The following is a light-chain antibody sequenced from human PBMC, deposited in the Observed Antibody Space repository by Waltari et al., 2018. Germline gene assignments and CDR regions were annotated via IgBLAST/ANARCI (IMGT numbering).Light chain of an antibody. Sequence: QSALTQPASVSGSPGQSITISCTGSSSDIGGYDYVSWYQHHPGKAPKLMIFDVSHRPSGVSGRFSGSKSGNTASLTISGLQAEDEADYYCSSLTSSTSLLFGGGTRLTVL. V-gene: IGLV2-14*03. CDR3: SSLTSSTSLL. CDR1: SSDIGGYDY. CDR2: DVS. J-gene: IGLJ2*01.